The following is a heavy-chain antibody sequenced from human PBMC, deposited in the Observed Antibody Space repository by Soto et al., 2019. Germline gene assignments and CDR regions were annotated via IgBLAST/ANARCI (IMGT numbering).Heavy chain of an antibody. D-gene: IGHD6-19*01. J-gene: IGHJ4*02. CDR3: ARGKAVAGTLYYFDY. Sequence: SETLSLTCTVSGGSISSYYWSWIRQPPGKGLEWIGYIYYSGSTNYNPSLKSRVTISVDTSKNQFSLKLSSVTAADTAVYYCARGKAVAGTLYYFDYWGQGTLVTVSS. V-gene: IGHV4-59*01. CDR2: IYYSGST. CDR1: GGSISSYY.